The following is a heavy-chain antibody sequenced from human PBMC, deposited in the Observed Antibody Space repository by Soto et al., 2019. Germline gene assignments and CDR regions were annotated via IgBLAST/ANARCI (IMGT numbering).Heavy chain of an antibody. CDR3: AKDQAVTSYDAWFDP. J-gene: IGHJ5*02. Sequence: PGGSLILSCAASGFTFSSYSMHWVRQAPGKGLEWVSVISGSGRSTYYADSVKGRFTISRDNSKNTLYLQMNSLTAEDTAVYHCAKDQAVTSYDAWFDPWGQGTLVTVSS. CDR1: GFTFSSYS. V-gene: IGHV3-23*01. D-gene: IGHD4-17*01. CDR2: ISGSGRST.